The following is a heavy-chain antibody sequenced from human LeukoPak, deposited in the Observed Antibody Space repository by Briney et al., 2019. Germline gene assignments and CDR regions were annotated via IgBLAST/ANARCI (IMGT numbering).Heavy chain of an antibody. CDR1: GFAFSTYT. CDR2: ISDDGSNK. V-gene: IGHV3-30-3*01. D-gene: IGHD1-7*01. J-gene: IGHJ3*01. Sequence: GGSLRXSCAASGFAFSTYTIHWVRQTPGKGLEWVAVISDDGSNKYFAESVKGRFTISRDNSKNTLYLQMNSLGAEDTALYYCARDRTGNYDAFDVWGQGTTVTVSS. CDR3: ARDRTGNYDAFDV.